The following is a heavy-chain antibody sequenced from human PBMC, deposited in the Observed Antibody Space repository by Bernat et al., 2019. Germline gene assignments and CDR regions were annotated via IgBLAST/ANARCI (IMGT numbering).Heavy chain of an antibody. J-gene: IGHJ3*02. CDR2: ISGSGGST. CDR1: GFTFSSYA. D-gene: IGHD5-12*01. CDR3: AAFLGVATTGVGLNAFDI. V-gene: IGHV3-23*04. Sequence: EVQLVESGGGLVQPGGSLRLSCAASGFTFSSYAMSWVRQAPGKGLEWVSAISGSGGSTYYADSVKGRFTISRDNSKNTLYLQMNSLRAEDTAVYYCAAFLGVATTGVGLNAFDIWGQGTMVTVSS.